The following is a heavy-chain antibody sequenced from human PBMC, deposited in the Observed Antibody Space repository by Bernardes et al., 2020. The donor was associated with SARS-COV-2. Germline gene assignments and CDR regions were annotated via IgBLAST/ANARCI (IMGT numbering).Heavy chain of an antibody. CDR1: GGSISSSNYY. D-gene: IGHD2-21*02. V-gene: IGHV4-39*01. CDR3: AGSSCGIDCYIGGLRSWDYGMDV. J-gene: IGHJ6*02. Sequence: SETLSLTCSVSGGSISSSNYYWGWIRQPPGKGLEWIGSIYSSGSSYYNPSLQILVTESIDTSKNQFSLRLSFVTAADTAVYFCAGSSCGIDCYIGGLRSWDYGMDVWGQGTTVTVSS. CDR2: IYSSGSS.